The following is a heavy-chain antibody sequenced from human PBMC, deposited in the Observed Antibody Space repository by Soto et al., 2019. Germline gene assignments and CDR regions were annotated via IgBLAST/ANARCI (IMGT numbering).Heavy chain of an antibody. Sequence: XATLSLACAVSGVSISSGNWWTWFRQTPQRGLEYIGEIFHDGTANYYPSFERRVAISVDTSKNQFSLKLTSVTAADTAIYFCARLVYDTRLNYMYFDFWGQ. CDR1: GVSISSGNW. CDR3: ARLVYDTRLNYMYFDF. V-gene: IGHV4-4*01. CDR2: IFHDGTA. D-gene: IGHD2-8*01. J-gene: IGHJ4*02.